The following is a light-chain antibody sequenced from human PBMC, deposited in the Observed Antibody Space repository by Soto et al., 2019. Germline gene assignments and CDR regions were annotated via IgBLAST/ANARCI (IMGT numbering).Light chain of an antibody. CDR3: QQYGSSPT. Sequence: EIVLTQSPGTLSLFPGDRATLSCRASHSVDFFLAWYQQKPGQAPRLLIYGASSRATGIPDRFSGSGSGTDFTLTISRLEPEDFAVYYCQQYGSSPTFGQGTKVDIK. CDR1: HSVDFF. V-gene: IGKV3-20*01. CDR2: GAS. J-gene: IGKJ1*01.